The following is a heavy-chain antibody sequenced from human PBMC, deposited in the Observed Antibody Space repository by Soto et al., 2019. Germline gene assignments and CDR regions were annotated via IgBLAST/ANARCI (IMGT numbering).Heavy chain of an antibody. Sequence: PSETMALTCTVSVCSISSGCYYWSWIRQHPGKGLEWIGYIYYSGSTYYNPSLKSRVTISVDTSKNQFSLKLSSVTAADTAVYYCAMYIWFGELLTPGDAFDSWGQGTRVTVS. CDR1: VCSISSGCYY. J-gene: IGHJ3*02. V-gene: IGHV4-31*03. CDR2: IYYSGST. D-gene: IGHD3-10*01. CDR3: AMYIWFGELLTPGDAFDS.